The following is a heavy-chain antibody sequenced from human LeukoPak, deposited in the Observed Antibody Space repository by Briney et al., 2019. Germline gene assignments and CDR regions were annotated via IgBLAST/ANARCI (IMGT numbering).Heavy chain of an antibody. D-gene: IGHD6-13*01. CDR1: GYTFTSYG. J-gene: IGHJ6*03. CDR2: ISAYNGNT. V-gene: IGHV1-18*01. Sequence: GASVKVSCKASGYTFTSYGISWVRQAPGQGLEWMGWISAYNGNTNYAQKLQGRVTMTTDTSTSTAYMELRSLRSEDTAVYYCARARIAAAGTLYYYYMDVWGKGTTVTVSS. CDR3: ARARIAAAGTLYYYYMDV.